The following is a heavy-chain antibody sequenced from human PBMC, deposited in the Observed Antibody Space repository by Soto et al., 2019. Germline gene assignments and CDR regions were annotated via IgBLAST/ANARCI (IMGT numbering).Heavy chain of an antibody. CDR3: AKGIVVVSSSLWRGPSIAVRGIHSQIDY. J-gene: IGHJ4*02. CDR2: ISWNSGRI. Sequence: GGSLRLSCAASGFTFDDYAMHWVRQAPGKGLEWVSGISWNSGRIGYADSVKGRFTVSRDNAKNSLYLQMNCLRAEDTALYYCAKGIVVVSSSLWRGPSIAVRGIHSQIDYWGQGTLVTVSS. V-gene: IGHV3-9*01. D-gene: IGHD6-19*01. CDR1: GFTFDDYA.